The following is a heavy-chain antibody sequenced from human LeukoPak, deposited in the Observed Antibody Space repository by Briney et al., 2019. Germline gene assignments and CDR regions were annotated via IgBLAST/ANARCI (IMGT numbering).Heavy chain of an antibody. D-gene: IGHD3-22*01. CDR1: GYTFASYL. J-gene: IGHJ5*02. CDR2: VNPYNGAT. V-gene: IGHV1-18*01. Sequence: VASVRVSCKASGYTFASYLITWVRQAPGQGLEWVGWVNPYNGATNYAQKFRGRVTLTTGTSTTTADMDLTNLRLDDTAIYYCARAVDYYDNSGYYYPIDLWGQGTLVTVSS. CDR3: ARAVDYYDNSGYYYPIDL.